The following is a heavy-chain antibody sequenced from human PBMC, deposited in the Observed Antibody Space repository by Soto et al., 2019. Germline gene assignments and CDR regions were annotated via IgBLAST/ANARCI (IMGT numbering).Heavy chain of an antibody. CDR3: ARGLAIFGVVNYYYYMDV. CDR1: GYTFTSYD. D-gene: IGHD3-3*01. CDR2: MNPNSGNT. Sequence: ASVKVSGKASGYTFTSYDVNWVRQATGQGLEWMGWMNPNSGNTGYAQKFQGRVTMTRNTSISTAYMELSSLRSEDTAVYYCARGLAIFGVVNYYYYMDVWGKGTTVTVSS. J-gene: IGHJ6*03. V-gene: IGHV1-8*01.